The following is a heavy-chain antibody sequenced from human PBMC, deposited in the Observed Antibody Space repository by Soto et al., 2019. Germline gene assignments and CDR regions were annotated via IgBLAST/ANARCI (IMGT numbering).Heavy chain of an antibody. CDR3: ARGGDYGDY. D-gene: IGHD4-17*01. CDR1: GFTFSSYA. CDR2: IYSGGST. J-gene: IGHJ4*02. V-gene: IGHV3-66*01. Sequence: GGSLRLSCAASGFTFSSYAMSWVRQAPGKGLEWVSVIYSGGSTYYADSVKGRFTISRDNSKNTLYLQMNSLRAEDTAVYYCARGGDYGDYWGQGTLVTVSS.